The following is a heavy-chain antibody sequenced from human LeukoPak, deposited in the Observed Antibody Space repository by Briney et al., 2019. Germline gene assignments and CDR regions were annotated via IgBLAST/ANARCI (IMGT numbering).Heavy chain of an antibody. CDR2: ISGSGGST. V-gene: IGHV3-23*01. D-gene: IGHD3-22*01. CDR3: AKDFGRYYYDSSGDPGDY. CDR1: GFTFSSYA. J-gene: IGHJ4*02. Sequence: GGSLRLSCAASGFTFSSYAMSWVRQAPGKGLEWVSAISGSGGSTHYADSVKGRFTISRDNSKNTLYLQMNSLRAEDTAVYYCAKDFGRYYYDSSGDPGDYWGQGTLVTVSS.